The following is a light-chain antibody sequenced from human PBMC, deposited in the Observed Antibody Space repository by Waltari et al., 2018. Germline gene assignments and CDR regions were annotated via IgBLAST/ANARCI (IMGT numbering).Light chain of an antibody. CDR1: VSHVGHTHH. CDR2: DVN. V-gene: IGLV2-8*01. J-gene: IGLJ3*02. Sequence: QSALTQPPSTSGSPGQSVIVACTGTVSHVGHTHHVSWYQPHPGKAPKLIIYDVNRRPSGVPARFSGSNSGNTASLTISGLQAEDEADYCCKSYEDSNRWVFGGGTKLTVL. CDR3: KSYEDSNRWV.